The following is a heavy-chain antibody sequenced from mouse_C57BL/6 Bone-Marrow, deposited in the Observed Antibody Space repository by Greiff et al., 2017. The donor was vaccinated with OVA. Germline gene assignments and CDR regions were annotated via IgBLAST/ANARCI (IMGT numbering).Heavy chain of an antibody. J-gene: IGHJ1*03. CDR1: GYTFTSYW. CDR3: ARDLHWYFDV. Sequence: VKLQQSGAELVMPGASVKLSCKASGYTFTSYWMHWVKQRPGQGLEWIGEIDPSDSYTNYNQKFKGKSTLTVDKSSSTAYMQLSSLTSEDSAVYYCARDLHWYFDVWGTGTTVTVSS. CDR2: IDPSDSYT. V-gene: IGHV1-69*01.